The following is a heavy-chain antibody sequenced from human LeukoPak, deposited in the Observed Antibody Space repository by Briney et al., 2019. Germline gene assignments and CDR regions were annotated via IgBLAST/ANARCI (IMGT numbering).Heavy chain of an antibody. CDR1: GYTFTGYY. CDR3: ARDPSGGYVPYFDY. J-gene: IGHJ4*02. Sequence: GASVQVSCKASGYTFTGYYMHWVRQAPGQGLEWMGWINPNSGGTNYAQKFQGRVTMTRDTSISTAYMELSRLRSDDTAVYYCARDPSGGYVPYFDYWGQGTLVTVSS. CDR2: INPNSGGT. V-gene: IGHV1-2*02. D-gene: IGHD3-16*01.